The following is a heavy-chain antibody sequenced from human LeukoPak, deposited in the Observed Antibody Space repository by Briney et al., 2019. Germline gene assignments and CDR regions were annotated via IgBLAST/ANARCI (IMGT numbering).Heavy chain of an antibody. V-gene: IGHV1-69*05. J-gene: IGHJ6*03. CDR2: IIPIFGTA. CDR3: ARGIAPYSGTYGVGYYYYMDV. Sequence: GASVKVSCKASGGTFSSYAISWVRQAPGQGLEWMGGIIPIFGTANYAHKFQGRVTITTDESTTTAYMELSSLRSEDTAVYYCARGIAPYSGTYGVGYYYYMDVWGKGTTVTVSS. D-gene: IGHD1-26*01. CDR1: GGTFSSYA.